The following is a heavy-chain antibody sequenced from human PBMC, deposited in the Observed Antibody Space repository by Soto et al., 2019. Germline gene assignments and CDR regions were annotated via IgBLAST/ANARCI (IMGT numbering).Heavy chain of an antibody. J-gene: IGHJ3*02. CDR2: ISYDGSNK. V-gene: IGHV3-30-3*01. CDR1: GFTFSSYA. CDR3: ARGGELYYYDSSGSAQGAFDI. Sequence: QVQLVESGGGVVQPGRSLRLSCAASGFTFSSYAMHWVRQAPGKGLEWVAVISYDGSNKYYADSVKGRFTISRDNSKNTLYLQMNSLRAEDMAVYYCARGGELYYYDSSGSAQGAFDIWGQGTMVTVSS. D-gene: IGHD3-22*01.